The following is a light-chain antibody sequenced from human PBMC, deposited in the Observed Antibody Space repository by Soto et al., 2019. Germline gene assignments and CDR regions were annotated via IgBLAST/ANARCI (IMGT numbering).Light chain of an antibody. V-gene: IGKV1-39*01. Sequence: DIQMTQPQSSLPASVGDRVTLTCRTSQSIGTHLNWYQQKPGKAPKLLIYSASSLQSGVPSRLSGTGSGTDFTLTISSLQPEDFATYYCQQSYTIPYTFGQGTKLEIK. J-gene: IGKJ2*01. CDR2: SAS. CDR3: QQSYTIPYT. CDR1: QSIGTH.